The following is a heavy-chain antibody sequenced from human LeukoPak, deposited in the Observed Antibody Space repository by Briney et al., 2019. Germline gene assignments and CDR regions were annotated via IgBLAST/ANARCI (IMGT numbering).Heavy chain of an antibody. Sequence: GGSLRLSCAASEFTFSSYAMSWVRQAPGKGLEWVSTIFGYGGSTYYADSVEGRFTISRDNSKNTLYLQLNSLTVEDTATYYCAKMAGYNSRFDYWGQGTLVTVAS. V-gene: IGHV3-23*01. CDR1: EFTFSSYA. J-gene: IGHJ4*02. CDR2: IFGYGGST. D-gene: IGHD6-13*01. CDR3: AKMAGYNSRFDY.